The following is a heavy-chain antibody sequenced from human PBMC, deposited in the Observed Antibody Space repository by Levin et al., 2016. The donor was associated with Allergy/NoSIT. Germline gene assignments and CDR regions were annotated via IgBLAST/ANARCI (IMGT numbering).Heavy chain of an antibody. J-gene: IGHJ6*02. D-gene: IGHD2-8*01. Sequence: GESLKISCTASGFTFSTYGMHWVRQAPGKGLEWVAAKWYDGTNEYYADSVKGRFTISRDNSKNTLYLQMNSLRVEDTAVYYCARTARLMVYAPLGQDGMDVWGQGTTVTVSS. V-gene: IGHV3-33*01. CDR2: KWYDGTNE. CDR3: ARTARLMVYAPLGQDGMDV. CDR1: GFTFSTYG.